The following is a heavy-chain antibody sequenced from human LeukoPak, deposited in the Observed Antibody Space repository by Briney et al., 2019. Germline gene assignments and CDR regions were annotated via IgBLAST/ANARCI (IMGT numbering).Heavy chain of an antibody. CDR2: ISYDGSNK. J-gene: IGHJ6*03. D-gene: IGHD3-3*01. Sequence: GGSLRLSCTASGFNFGDYGLSWVRQAPGKGLEWVAVISYDGSNKYYADSVKGRFTISRDNSKNTLYLQMNSLRAEDTAVYYCASLYYDFWSGSKLNYYYMDVWGKGTTVTVSS. CDR3: ASLYYDFWSGSKLNYYYMDV. V-gene: IGHV3-30*03. CDR1: GFNFGDYG.